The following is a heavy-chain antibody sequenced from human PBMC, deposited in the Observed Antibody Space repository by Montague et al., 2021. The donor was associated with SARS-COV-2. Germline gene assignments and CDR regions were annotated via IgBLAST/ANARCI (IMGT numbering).Heavy chain of an antibody. CDR3: ARQPYLASAYYFDY. CDR1: GASITTYY. D-gene: IGHD3-10*01. CDR2: IFHSGHT. Sequence: ETLSLTCSVSGASITTYYWSWIRQAPGKGLEWIAYIFHSGHTNYNPSLRSRVAISIDTSRDQFSLSLTSITAADTAVYYCARQPYLASAYYFDYWGLGTLATVSS. V-gene: IGHV4-59*01. J-gene: IGHJ4*02.